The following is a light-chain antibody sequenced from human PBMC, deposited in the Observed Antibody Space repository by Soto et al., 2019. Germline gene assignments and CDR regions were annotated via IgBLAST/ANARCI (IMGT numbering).Light chain of an antibody. J-gene: IGLJ1*01. Sequence: QSALTQPPSVSGAPGQRVTISCTGSSSNIGAGYDVHWYRQLPGTAPKLLIYGNSNRPSGVPDRFSGSKSGTSASLAITGLQAEDEADYYCQSYDSSLSVLYVFGTGTKVTVL. CDR1: SSNIGAGYD. CDR2: GNS. V-gene: IGLV1-40*01. CDR3: QSYDSSLSVLYV.